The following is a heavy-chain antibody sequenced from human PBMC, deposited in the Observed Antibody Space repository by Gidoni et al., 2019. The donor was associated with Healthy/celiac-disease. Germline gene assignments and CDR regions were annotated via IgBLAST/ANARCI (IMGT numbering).Heavy chain of an antibody. V-gene: IGHV3-9*01. D-gene: IGHD6-6*01. CDR2: ISWNSGSI. Sequence: EVQLVESGGGLVQPGRSLRLSCAASGFTFVDYAMHWVRQAPGKGLEWVSGISWNSGSIGYADSVKGRFTISRDNAKNSLYLQMNSLRAEDTALYYCAKDIAAPSQNYYYGMDVWGQGTTVTVSS. J-gene: IGHJ6*02. CDR1: GFTFVDYA. CDR3: AKDIAAPSQNYYYGMDV.